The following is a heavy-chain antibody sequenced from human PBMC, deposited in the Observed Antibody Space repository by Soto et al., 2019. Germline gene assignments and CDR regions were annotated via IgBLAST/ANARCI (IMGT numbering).Heavy chain of an antibody. Sequence: QVQLVESGGGVVQPGRSLRLSCAASGFTFSSYGMHWVRQAPGKGREWVAVLWYDGSNKYYAYSVKGRFTISRDNSKNTLYLQMNSRRAEDTAVYYCARGYGWFDPWGQGTLVTVSS. CDR3: ARGYGWFDP. CDR1: GFTFSSYG. V-gene: IGHV3-33*01. J-gene: IGHJ5*02. CDR2: LWYDGSNK. D-gene: IGHD6-13*01.